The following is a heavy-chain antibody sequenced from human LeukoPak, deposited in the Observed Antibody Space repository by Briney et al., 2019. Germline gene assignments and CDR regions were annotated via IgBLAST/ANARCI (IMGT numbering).Heavy chain of an antibody. D-gene: IGHD3-22*01. CDR3: AREGDSSGEPDY. CDR2: ISSSSSYI. Sequence: GGSLRLSCAASGFTFSSYSMNWVRQAPGKGLEWVSSISSSSSYIYYADSVKGRFTISRDNSKNTLYLQMNSLRAEDTAVYYCAREGDSSGEPDYWGQGTLVTVSS. J-gene: IGHJ4*02. V-gene: IGHV3-21*01. CDR1: GFTFSSYS.